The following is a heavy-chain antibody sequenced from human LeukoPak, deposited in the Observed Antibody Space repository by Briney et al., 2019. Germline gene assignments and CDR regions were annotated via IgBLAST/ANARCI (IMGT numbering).Heavy chain of an antibody. CDR3: AKVGYCSGGSCYSWFMDV. J-gene: IGHJ6*02. Sequence: GGSLRLSCAASGFTFSSYAMSWVRQAPGKGLEWVSAISGSGGSTYYADSVKGRFTISRDNSKNTLYLQMNSLRAEDTAVYYCAKVGYCSGGSCYSWFMDVWGQGTTVTVSS. D-gene: IGHD2-15*01. V-gene: IGHV3-23*01. CDR1: GFTFSSYA. CDR2: ISGSGGST.